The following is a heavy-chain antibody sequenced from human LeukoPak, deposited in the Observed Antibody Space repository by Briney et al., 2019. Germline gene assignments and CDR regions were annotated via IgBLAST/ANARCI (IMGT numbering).Heavy chain of an antibody. CDR1: GFTFSSYS. V-gene: IGHV3-21*04. D-gene: IGHD3-22*01. Sequence: GGSLRLSCAASGFTFSSYSMNWVRQAPGKGLEWVSSISSSSSYIYYADSVKGRFTISRDNAKNSLYLQMNSLRAEDTALYYCAREGHYDSSRFDPWGQGTLVTASS. J-gene: IGHJ5*02. CDR2: ISSSSSYI. CDR3: AREGHYDSSRFDP.